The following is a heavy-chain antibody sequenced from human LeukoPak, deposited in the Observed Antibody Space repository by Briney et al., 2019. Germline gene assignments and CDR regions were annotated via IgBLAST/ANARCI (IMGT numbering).Heavy chain of an antibody. CDR3: VPGGYCKSFTCFYDAFDI. Sequence: GGSLRLSCSASGFNFNKYWMHWVRQAPGKGLVWVSRISRNGNITMYADSVEGRFTISRDNAKNTVYLQMNSLRVEDTAVYYCVPGGYCKSFTCFYDAFDIWGQGTMVTVSS. V-gene: IGHV3-74*03. J-gene: IGHJ3*02. CDR2: ISRNGNIT. D-gene: IGHD2-15*01. CDR1: GFNFNKYW.